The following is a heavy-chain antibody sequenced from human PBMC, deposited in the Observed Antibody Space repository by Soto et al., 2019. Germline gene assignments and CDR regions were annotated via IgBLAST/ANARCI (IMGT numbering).Heavy chain of an antibody. V-gene: IGHV4-30-4*01. CDR3: ARVDGSGSYPLHWFDP. CDR1: GGYINSGDCY. Sequence: QVQQQESGPGLLRPSQTLSLTWTVSGGYINSGDCYWSWIRQPPGKGLEWIEYIYYSGSTYYNPSLKSRVTISVDTSKNQFSLKLSSVTAADTAGYYCARVDGSGSYPLHWFDPWGQGTLVTVSS. D-gene: IGHD3-10*01. J-gene: IGHJ5*02. CDR2: IYYSGST.